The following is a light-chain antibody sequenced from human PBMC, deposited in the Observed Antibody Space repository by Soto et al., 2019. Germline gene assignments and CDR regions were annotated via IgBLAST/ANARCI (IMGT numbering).Light chain of an antibody. CDR2: GNS. J-gene: IGLJ2*01. CDR3: QSYDSSLSGVV. Sequence: QSVLTQPPSVSGAPGQRVTISCTGSSSNIGAGYDVHWYQQLPGTAPKLLIYGNSKRPSGVPHRFSGSKSGTSASLAITGLQAEDEADYYCQSYDSSLSGVVFGGGTQLTVL. CDR1: SSNIGAGYD. V-gene: IGLV1-40*01.